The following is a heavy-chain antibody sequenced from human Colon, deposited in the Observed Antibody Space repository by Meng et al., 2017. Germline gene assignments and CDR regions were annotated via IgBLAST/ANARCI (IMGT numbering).Heavy chain of an antibody. CDR3: VRLEGRLVGAIAY. J-gene: IGHJ4*02. D-gene: IGHD1-26*01. CDR2: INHGGIT. Sequence: QVQLQQWGAGLLKPSETLSLTCAVYGGSFSGYYCNWIRQPPGKGLEWIGEINHGGITNYNPSLKSRLTISVDTSKNQFSLRLSSVTAADTAVYYCVRLEGRLVGAIAYWGQGTLVTVSS. CDR1: GGSFSGYY. V-gene: IGHV4-34*01.